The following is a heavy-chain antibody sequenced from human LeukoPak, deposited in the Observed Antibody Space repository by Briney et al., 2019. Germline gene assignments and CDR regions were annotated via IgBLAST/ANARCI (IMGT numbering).Heavy chain of an antibody. J-gene: IGHJ3*02. D-gene: IGHD2-8*02. CDR2: INHSGST. CDR3: ARILSPPAFDI. Sequence: SETLSLTCAVYGGSFSGYYWSWIRQPPGKGLEWIGEINHSGSTNYNPSLKSRVTISVDTSKNQFSLKLSSVTAADTAVYYCARILSPPAFDIWGQGTMVTVSS. V-gene: IGHV4-34*01. CDR1: GGSFSGYY.